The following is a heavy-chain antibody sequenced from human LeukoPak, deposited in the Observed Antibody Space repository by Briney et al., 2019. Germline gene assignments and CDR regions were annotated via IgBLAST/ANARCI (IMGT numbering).Heavy chain of an antibody. CDR3: AESRTVVTAILSFVWFDP. Sequence: ASVKVSCKASGYTFTSYPLHWVRQAPGQGLEWMGWINAGNGDTKYSQKFQGRVTITADESTSTAYMELSSLRSEDTAVYYCAESRTVVTAILSFVWFDPWGQGTLVTVSS. D-gene: IGHD2-21*02. CDR1: GYTFTSYP. J-gene: IGHJ5*02. CDR2: INAGNGDT. V-gene: IGHV1-3*01.